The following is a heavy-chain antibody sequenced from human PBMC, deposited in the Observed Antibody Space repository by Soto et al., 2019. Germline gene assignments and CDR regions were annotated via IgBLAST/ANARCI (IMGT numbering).Heavy chain of an antibody. CDR1: GGSFSGYY. V-gene: IGHV4-34*01. D-gene: IGHD3-22*01. CDR2: INHSGST. J-gene: IGHJ2*01. CDR3: ARGPYDSSGYYADWYFDL. Sequence: SETLSLTCAVYGGSFSGYYWSWIRQPPGKGLEWIGEINHSGSTNYNPSLKSRVTISVDTSKNQFSLKLSSVTAADTAVYYCARGPYDSSGYYADWYFDLWGRGTLVTVSS.